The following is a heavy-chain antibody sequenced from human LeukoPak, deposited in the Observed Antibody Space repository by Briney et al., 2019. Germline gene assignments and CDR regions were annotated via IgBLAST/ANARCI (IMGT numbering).Heavy chain of an antibody. Sequence: ASVKVSCKASGYTFTGYYMHWVRQAPGQGLEWMGWINPNSGGTNYAQKFQGRVTMTSDTSISTAYMVLSRLRSDDTAVYYCARPNYDFWSGYPNWFDPWGQGTLVTVSS. J-gene: IGHJ5*02. CDR3: ARPNYDFWSGYPNWFDP. CDR1: GYTFTGYY. V-gene: IGHV1-2*02. CDR2: INPNSGGT. D-gene: IGHD3-3*01.